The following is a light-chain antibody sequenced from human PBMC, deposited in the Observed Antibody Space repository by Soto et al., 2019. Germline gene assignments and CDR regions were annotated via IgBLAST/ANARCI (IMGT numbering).Light chain of an antibody. Sequence: EILLTQSPGTLSLSPGERATLSCRASQSVPKNYLAWYQQEPGQAPRLLIYGPSSRATGIPDRFSGSGSGTDFTLTISILEPEDFAVYYCHQYATSPQTFCQVTKVEIK. V-gene: IGKV3-20*01. CDR2: GPS. CDR3: HQYATSPQT. CDR1: QSVPKNY. J-gene: IGKJ1*01.